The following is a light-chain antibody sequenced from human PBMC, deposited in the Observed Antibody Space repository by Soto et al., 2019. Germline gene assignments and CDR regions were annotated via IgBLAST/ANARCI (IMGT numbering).Light chain of an antibody. J-gene: IGKJ4*01. CDR3: QQYDNWPLT. V-gene: IGKV3-15*01. Sequence: EIVMTQSPVTLSASPGERVTLSCRTNKSISSNLAWYQQKRGQAPRLLISGVSTRASGVPDRFSGSGSVADFTLTISSLQSEDFAVYYCQQYDNWPLTFGGGTKVDSK. CDR1: KSISSN. CDR2: GVS.